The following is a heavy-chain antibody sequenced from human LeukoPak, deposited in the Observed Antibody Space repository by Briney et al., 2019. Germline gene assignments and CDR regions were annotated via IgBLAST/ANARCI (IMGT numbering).Heavy chain of an antibody. CDR3: AREAIFGMVIIGNWFDP. J-gene: IGHJ5*02. CDR1: GGTFSSYT. V-gene: IGHV1-69*04. CDR2: MIPILGIA. D-gene: IGHD3-3*01. Sequence: SVKVSCKASGGTFSSYTISWVRQAPGQGLEWMGRMIPILGIANYAQKFQGRVTITADKSTSTAYMELSSLRSEDTAVYYCAREAIFGMVIIGNWFDPWGQGTLVTVSS.